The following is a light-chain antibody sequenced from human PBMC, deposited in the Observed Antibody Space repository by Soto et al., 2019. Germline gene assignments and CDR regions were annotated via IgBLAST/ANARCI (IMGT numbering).Light chain of an antibody. J-gene: IGLJ1*01. CDR2: GNY. Sequence: QSVLTQPPSASGTPGQRVTISCSGSSSNIGSNYVYWYQQLPGTAPKLLIYGNYQRPSGVPDRFSGSKSGTSATLAISGLRSEDEADYFCAAWDDSLSGSFVFAIGTKVTVL. V-gene: IGLV1-47*02. CDR3: AAWDDSLSGSFV. CDR1: SSNIGSNY.